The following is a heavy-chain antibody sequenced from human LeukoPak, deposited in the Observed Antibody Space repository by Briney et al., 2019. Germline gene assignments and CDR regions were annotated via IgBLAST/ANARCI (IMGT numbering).Heavy chain of an antibody. CDR2: INPNSGGT. J-gene: IGHJ4*02. D-gene: IGHD4-23*01. CDR1: GYTFTGYY. CDR3: ARDPYYGGNSPPPD. Sequence: ASVKVSCKASGYTFTGYYMHWVRQAPGQGLEWMGWINPNSGGTNYAQKIQGRVTMTRDTSISTAYMELSRLRSDDTAVYYCARDPYYGGNSPPPDWGQGTLVTVSS. V-gene: IGHV1-2*02.